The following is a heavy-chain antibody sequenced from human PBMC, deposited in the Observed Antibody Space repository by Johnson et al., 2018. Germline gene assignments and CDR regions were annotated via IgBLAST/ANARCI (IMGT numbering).Heavy chain of an antibody. D-gene: IGHD6-13*01. CDR2: ISGSGGST. CDR3: AKDDHQQLGLPDFQH. J-gene: IGHJ1*01. V-gene: IGHV3-23*04. Sequence: VQLVESGGGVVQPGRSLRLSCAASGFTFSSYAMSWVRQAPGKGLEWVSAISGSGGSTYYADSVKGRFTISRDNSKNTLYLQMNSLRAEDTAVYYCAKDDHQQLGLPDFQHWGQGTLVTVSS. CDR1: GFTFSSYA.